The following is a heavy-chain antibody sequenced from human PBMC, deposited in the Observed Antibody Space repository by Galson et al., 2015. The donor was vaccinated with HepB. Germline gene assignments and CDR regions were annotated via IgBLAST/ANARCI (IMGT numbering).Heavy chain of an antibody. D-gene: IGHD6-19*01. CDR1: GFTFSSYS. V-gene: IGHV3-48*02. Sequence: SLRLSCAASGFTFSSYSMNWVRQAPGKGLEWVSYISSSSSSICYADSVKGRFTISKDNAKNSLYLEMNSLRDEDTAVYYCARVRLGYYAMAVWGQGTTVTVSS. CDR3: ARVRLGYYAMAV. CDR2: ISSSSSSI. J-gene: IGHJ6*02.